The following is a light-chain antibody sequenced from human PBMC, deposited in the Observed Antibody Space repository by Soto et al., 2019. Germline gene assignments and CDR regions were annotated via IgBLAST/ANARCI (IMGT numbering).Light chain of an antibody. CDR2: GAS. Sequence: EIVMTQSPATLSVSPGESATLSCRASQSVSSNLAWYQQKPGQAPRLLIYGASTRATGIPARFSGSGSGTEFTLTISSLQSEDFAVYYCQQYNNWSVFGGGTKVEIK. CDR1: QSVSSN. CDR3: QQYNNWSV. V-gene: IGKV3-15*01. J-gene: IGKJ4*01.